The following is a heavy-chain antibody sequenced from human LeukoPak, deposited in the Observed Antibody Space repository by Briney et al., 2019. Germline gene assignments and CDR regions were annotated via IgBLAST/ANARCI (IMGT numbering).Heavy chain of an antibody. J-gene: IGHJ5*02. D-gene: IGHD3-22*01. Sequence: YADSAKGRFTMSRDNAKKTVYLQLTTLRPEDTAVYYCARGGYSGSYYRFPWGQGTLVTVSS. CDR3: ARGGYSGSYYRFP. V-gene: IGHV3-74*01.